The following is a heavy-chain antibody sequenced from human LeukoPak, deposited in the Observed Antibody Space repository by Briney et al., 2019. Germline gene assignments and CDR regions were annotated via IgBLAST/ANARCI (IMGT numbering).Heavy chain of an antibody. D-gene: IGHD3-10*01. CDR2: IYSVGNT. CDR3: ARGPPGGQFDP. V-gene: IGHV4-39*07. CDR1: GGSISSSSYY. Sequence: PSETLSLTCTVSGGSISSSSYYWGWIRQPPGKGLEWIGSIYSVGNTNYNPSLKSRVTISVDTSKNQFSLKLSSVTAADTAVYYCARGPPGGQFDPWGQGTLVTVSS. J-gene: IGHJ5*02.